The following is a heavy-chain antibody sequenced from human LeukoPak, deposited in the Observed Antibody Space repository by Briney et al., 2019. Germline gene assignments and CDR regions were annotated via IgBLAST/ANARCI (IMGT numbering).Heavy chain of an antibody. J-gene: IGHJ4*02. Sequence: ASVKVSCKAFGYTFTGYWMHWVRQAPGQGPEWMGVISPSGGSTIYAQKFKGRVTLTRDTSTSTAYMELRSLRSDDTAVYYCARDRVEQGYFDYWGQGTLVTVSS. D-gene: IGHD1/OR15-1a*01. CDR2: ISPSGGST. CDR3: ARDRVEQGYFDY. CDR1: GYTFTGYW. V-gene: IGHV1-46*01.